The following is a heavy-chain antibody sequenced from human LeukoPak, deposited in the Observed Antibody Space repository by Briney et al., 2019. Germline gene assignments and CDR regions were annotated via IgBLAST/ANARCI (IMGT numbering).Heavy chain of an antibody. CDR1: EFIFSNYD. CDR2: LGTSGDP. CDR3: ATGGAAAGYAFHI. J-gene: IGHJ3*02. V-gene: IGHV3-13*05. Sequence: GGPVRLLCTASEFIFSNYDIHGARQARGRGVEGVIALGTSGDPYYADSVKGRFTISRENAKTSLYLQMNSLRVGDTAVYYCATGGAAAGYAFHIWGQGTMVTVSS. D-gene: IGHD6-13*01.